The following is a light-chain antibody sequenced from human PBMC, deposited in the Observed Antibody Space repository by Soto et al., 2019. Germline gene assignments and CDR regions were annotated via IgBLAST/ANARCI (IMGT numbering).Light chain of an antibody. J-gene: IGKJ1*01. CDR2: GAS. CDR3: QQYGRSPWT. Sequence: EIVLTQSPATLSLFPGERATLSCRASQSVRTYLAWYQQKPGQAPRLLISGASNRATGIPDRFSGSASGTAFTLTISRLEPEDFAVYYCQQYGRSPWTFGQGTKVDI. V-gene: IGKV3-20*01. CDR1: QSVRTY.